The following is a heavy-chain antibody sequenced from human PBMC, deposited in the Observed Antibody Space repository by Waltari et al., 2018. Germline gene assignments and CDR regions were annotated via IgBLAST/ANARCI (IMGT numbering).Heavy chain of an antibody. CDR3: ARDAFRFLDF. V-gene: IGHV1-18*01. Sequence: QVHLVQSGTEVKQPGASVKVSCKASGYRFTSYGITWVRQAPGQGLEWMGWSNTYEGNTNYGQELQGRLTMTTDTITTTAYMELRGLRADDTALYFCARDAFRFLDFWGQGTLVTVSS. CDR1: GYRFTSYG. J-gene: IGHJ4*02. D-gene: IGHD3-3*01. CDR2: SNTYEGNT.